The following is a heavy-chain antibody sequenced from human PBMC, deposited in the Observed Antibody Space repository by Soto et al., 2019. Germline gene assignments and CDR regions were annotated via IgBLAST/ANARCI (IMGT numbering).Heavy chain of an antibody. V-gene: IGHV4-34*01. D-gene: IGHD1-26*01. Sequence: SETLSLTCAVYGGSFSGYYWSWIRQPPGKGLEWIGEINHSGSTNYNPSLKSRVTISVDTSKNQFSLKLSSVTAADTAVYYCARGHGIVGATANFDYWGQGTLVTVSS. CDR2: INHSGST. CDR1: GGSFSGYY. CDR3: ARGHGIVGATANFDY. J-gene: IGHJ4*02.